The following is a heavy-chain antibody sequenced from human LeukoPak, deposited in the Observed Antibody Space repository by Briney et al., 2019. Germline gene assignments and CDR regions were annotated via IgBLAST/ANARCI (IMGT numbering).Heavy chain of an antibody. V-gene: IGHV3-11*06. CDR1: GFTFSDYY. D-gene: IGHD4-17*01. Sequence: GGTLTLSCAASGFTFSDYYMSWIRQPPGKGLEWVSYISSSSSYTNYAASVNGRFTISRDNDKNSLYLQMNRLRAEDTAVYYCATTYGDYVKHFDYWGQGTLVTVSS. CDR3: ATTYGDYVKHFDY. J-gene: IGHJ4*02. CDR2: ISSSSSYT.